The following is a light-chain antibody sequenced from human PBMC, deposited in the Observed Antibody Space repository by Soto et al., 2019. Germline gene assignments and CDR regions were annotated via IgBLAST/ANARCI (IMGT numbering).Light chain of an antibody. CDR1: SSDVGGYNY. CDR3: SSYAGSNNVV. J-gene: IGLJ2*01. CDR2: EVT. V-gene: IGLV2-8*01. Sequence: QSALSQPPSASGSPGQSVTISCTGTSSDVGGYNYVSWYQHHPGKAPKLMIYEVTKRPSGVPDRFSGSKSGNTASLTVSGLQAEDDSDYYCSSYAGSNNVVFGGGTQLTVL.